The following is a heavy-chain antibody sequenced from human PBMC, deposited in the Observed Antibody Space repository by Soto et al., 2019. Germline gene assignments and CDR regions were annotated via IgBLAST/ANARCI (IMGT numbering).Heavy chain of an antibody. V-gene: IGHV3-30-3*01. J-gene: IGHJ4*02. Sequence: GGSLRLSCAASGFIFSSFPMHWVRQAPGKGLEWVAVVSKDGSDKHYADSVKGRFTIYRDNSENTLHLQMNSLRPEETGVYSCARSYCGANCALYSWAQGNPVTVSS. CDR3: ARSYCGANCALYS. D-gene: IGHD2-21*02. CDR1: GFIFSSFP. CDR2: VSKDGSDK.